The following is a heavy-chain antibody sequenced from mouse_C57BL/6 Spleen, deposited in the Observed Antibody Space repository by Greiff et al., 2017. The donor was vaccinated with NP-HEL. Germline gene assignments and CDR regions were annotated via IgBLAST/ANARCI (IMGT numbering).Heavy chain of an antibody. V-gene: IGHV14-4*01. Sequence: EVQLQQSGAELVRPGASVKLSCTASGFNIKDDYMHWVKQRPEQGLEWIGWIDPENGDTEYASKFQGKATITADTSSNTAYLQLSSLTSEDTAVYYCTADGYEFAYWGQGTLVTVSA. J-gene: IGHJ3*01. CDR1: GFNIKDDY. D-gene: IGHD2-2*01. CDR2: IDPENGDT. CDR3: TADGYEFAY.